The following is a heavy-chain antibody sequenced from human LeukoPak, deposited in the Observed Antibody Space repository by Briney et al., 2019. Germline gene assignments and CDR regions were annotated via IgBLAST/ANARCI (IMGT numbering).Heavy chain of an antibody. D-gene: IGHD3-9*01. Sequence: GPSVKVSCKASGYTFTSYGISWVRQAPGQGLEWMGWISAYNGNTNYAQKLQGRVTMTTDTYTSTAYMELRSLRSDDTAVYYCARGEYYDILTGYYAIDYWGQGTLVTGSS. CDR3: ARGEYYDILTGYYAIDY. J-gene: IGHJ4*02. CDR1: GYTFTSYG. V-gene: IGHV1-18*01. CDR2: ISAYNGNT.